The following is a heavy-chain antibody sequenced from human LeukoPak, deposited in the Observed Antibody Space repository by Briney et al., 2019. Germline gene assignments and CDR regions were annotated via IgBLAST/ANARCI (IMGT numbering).Heavy chain of an antibody. J-gene: IGHJ4*02. CDR2: VDPGDGET. Sequence: ASVKISCKVSGYTFTDYYMHWVQQAPGKGLEWMGLVDPGDGETIYAEKFQGRVTITADTSTDTAYMELSSLRSEDTAVYYCATEASSFYYFDYWAKGTLVTVSS. V-gene: IGHV1-69-2*01. CDR3: ATEASSFYYFDY. CDR1: GYTFTDYY. D-gene: IGHD6-6*01.